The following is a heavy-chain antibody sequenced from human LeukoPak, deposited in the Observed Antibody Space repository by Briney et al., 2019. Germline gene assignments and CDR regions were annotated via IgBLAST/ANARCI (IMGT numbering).Heavy chain of an antibody. CDR3: TKCLKWFGERNNYYYYMDV. D-gene: IGHD3-10*01. CDR1: GFTFSNYG. CDR2: ISGSGGGT. J-gene: IGHJ6*03. V-gene: IGHV3-23*01. Sequence: GGTLRLSCAASGFTFSNYGMNWVRQAPGKGLEWVSAISGSGGGTFYADSVKGRFTISRDSSKNMLYLQMNSLRAEDTAVYYCTKCLKWFGERNNYYYYMDVWGKGTTVTISS.